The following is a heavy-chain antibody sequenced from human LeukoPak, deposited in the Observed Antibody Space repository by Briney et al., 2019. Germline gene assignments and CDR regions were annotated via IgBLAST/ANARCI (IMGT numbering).Heavy chain of an antibody. D-gene: IGHD6-19*01. Sequence: PGGSLRLSCVVYGFPFRAYGMHWARQAPGKGLDWVAFISFDGSKSHYADSVQGRFTVSRDNSGKMVFLQMNSLRAEDTAVYYCARGCGSGWGKDYWGQGTLVTVSS. J-gene: IGHJ4*02. CDR3: ARGCGSGWGKDY. CDR1: GFPFRAYG. CDR2: ISFDGSKS. V-gene: IGHV3-30*03.